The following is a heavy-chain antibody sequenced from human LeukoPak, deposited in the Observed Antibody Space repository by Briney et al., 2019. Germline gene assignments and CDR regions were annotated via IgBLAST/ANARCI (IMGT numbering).Heavy chain of an antibody. V-gene: IGHV3-21*01. CDR3: ARDEVVRGVTFDY. Sequence: PGGSLRLSCAASGFTFSSYSMNWVRQAPGKGLEWVSSISSSGNYIYYADSVKGRFTISGDNAKNSLYLQMNSLRAEDTAVYYCARDEVVRGVTFDYWGQGTLVTVSS. CDR1: GFTFSSYS. CDR2: ISSSGNYI. J-gene: IGHJ4*02. D-gene: IGHD3-10*01.